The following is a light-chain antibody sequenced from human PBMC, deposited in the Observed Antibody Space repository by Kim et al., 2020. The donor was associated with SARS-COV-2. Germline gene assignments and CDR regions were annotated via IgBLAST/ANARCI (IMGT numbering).Light chain of an antibody. Sequence: VTISCTGSGSNIGEGYDVHWYQQLPGKAPKFLIYSNNNRPSGVPDRFSASKTGTSASLAITGLQAEDEAAYYCQSYDRRLSSYVFGTGTKVTVL. CDR1: GSNIGEGYD. J-gene: IGLJ1*01. V-gene: IGLV1-40*01. CDR2: SNN. CDR3: QSYDRRLSSYV.